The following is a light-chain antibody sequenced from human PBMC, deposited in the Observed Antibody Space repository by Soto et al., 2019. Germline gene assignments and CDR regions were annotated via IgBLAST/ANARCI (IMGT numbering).Light chain of an antibody. Sequence: QSALTQPASVSGSPGQSVTISCTGTISDVGGYNYVSWYQHHPGKAPKLMIYEVSNRPSGVSNRFSGSKSGNTASLTISGLQAEDEGDYYCSAYTSISTYVFGTGTKLTVL. J-gene: IGLJ1*01. CDR2: EVS. V-gene: IGLV2-14*01. CDR3: SAYTSISTYV. CDR1: ISDVGGYNY.